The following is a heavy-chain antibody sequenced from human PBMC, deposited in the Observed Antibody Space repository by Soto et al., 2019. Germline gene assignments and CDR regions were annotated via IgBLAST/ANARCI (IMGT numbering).Heavy chain of an antibody. CDR3: ARDGFGELLSGLDY. J-gene: IGHJ4*02. CDR1: GYTLTSYY. D-gene: IGHD3-10*01. V-gene: IGHV1-46*01. CDR2: INPSGGST. Sequence: GASVKVSCKASGYTLTSYYMHCVRQAPGQGLDWMGIINPSGGSTSYAQKFQGRVTMTRDTSTSTVYMELSSLRSEDTAVYYCARDGFGELLSGLDYWGQGTLVTVSS.